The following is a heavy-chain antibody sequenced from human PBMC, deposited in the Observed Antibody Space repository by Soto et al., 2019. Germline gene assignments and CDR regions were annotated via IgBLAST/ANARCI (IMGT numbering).Heavy chain of an antibody. D-gene: IGHD5-18*01. Sequence: PSQTLSLTCAISGDSVSSNSAAWNWIRQSPSRGLEWLGRTYYRSKWYNDYAVSVKSRITINPDTSKNQFSLQLNSVTPEDTAVYYCARDHPERGYSSYYGMDVWGQGTTVTVSS. CDR2: TYYRSKWYN. V-gene: IGHV6-1*01. CDR1: GDSVSSNSAA. J-gene: IGHJ6*02. CDR3: ARDHPERGYSSYYGMDV.